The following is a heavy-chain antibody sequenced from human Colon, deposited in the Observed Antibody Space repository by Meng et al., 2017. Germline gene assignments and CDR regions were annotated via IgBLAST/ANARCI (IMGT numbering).Heavy chain of an antibody. Sequence: QVQLQQGGAGLLKPSETLSLTCAVYGGSFSGYYWSWIRQPPGKGLEWIGEINHSGSTNYNPSLKSRVTISVDTSKNQFSLKLSSVTAADTAVYYCARGWGYCSSTSCYFLDYWGQGTLVTVFS. D-gene: IGHD2-2*01. CDR3: ARGWGYCSSTSCYFLDY. CDR1: GGSFSGYY. J-gene: IGHJ4*02. CDR2: INHSGST. V-gene: IGHV4-34*01.